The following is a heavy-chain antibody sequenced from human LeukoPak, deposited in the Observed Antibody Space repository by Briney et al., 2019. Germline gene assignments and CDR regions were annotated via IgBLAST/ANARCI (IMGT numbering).Heavy chain of an antibody. V-gene: IGHV4-4*07. D-gene: IGHD1-1*01. CDR2: IHISGKT. Sequence: PSETLSLTCTVSGGSISSYYWNWIRQPAGKGLEWIGRIHISGKTNYNPSLRATMSVDASTNQFSLKLSSATAADTAVYYCARDPGLERPGGVSFDYWGQGSLVIVSS. J-gene: IGHJ4*02. CDR3: ARDPGLERPGGVSFDY. CDR1: GGSISSYY.